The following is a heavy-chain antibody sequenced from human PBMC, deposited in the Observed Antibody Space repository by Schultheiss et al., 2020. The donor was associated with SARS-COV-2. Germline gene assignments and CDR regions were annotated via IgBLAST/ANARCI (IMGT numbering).Heavy chain of an antibody. J-gene: IGHJ6*02. CDR2: KFYSGNT. CDR1: GDSISSDIYC. CDR3: AIQYFYAGSGSIGVGMDV. V-gene: IGHV4-39*01. D-gene: IGHD3-10*01. Sequence: SETLSLTCSVSGDSISSDIYCWGWIRQPPGKGLEWIGTKFYSGNTYYRSSLKSRVTISADTSNNQFSLKMTSVTAADTAVYYCAIQYFYAGSGSIGVGMDVWGQGTAVTVSS.